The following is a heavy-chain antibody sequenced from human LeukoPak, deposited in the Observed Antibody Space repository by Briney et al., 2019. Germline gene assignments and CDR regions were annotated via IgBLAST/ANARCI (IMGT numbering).Heavy chain of an antibody. D-gene: IGHD5-24*01. CDR1: GFTFSNYW. CDR2: IKQDGSEK. Sequence: PGGSLRLSCVASGFTFSNYWMSWVRQAPGKGLEWVANIKQDGSEKYYVDSVKGRFTISRDNAKNSLYLQMNSLRAEDTAVYYCARGDKMTTWRRTYNCFDPWGQGTLVTVSS. CDR3: ARGDKMTTWRRTYNCFDP. V-gene: IGHV3-7*01. J-gene: IGHJ5*02.